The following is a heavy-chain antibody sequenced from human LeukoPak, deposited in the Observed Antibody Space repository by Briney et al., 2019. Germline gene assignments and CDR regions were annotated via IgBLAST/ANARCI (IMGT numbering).Heavy chain of an antibody. J-gene: IGHJ4*02. Sequence: SETLSLTCTVSGGSISSFNWSWIRQPAGKGLEWIGHIYSSGSTNYNPSLKSRVTISVDTSKNQFSLKLSSVTAADTAVYYCARGMIAVAGNDYWGQGTLVTVSS. CDR3: ARGMIAVAGNDY. D-gene: IGHD3-22*01. CDR2: IYSSGST. V-gene: IGHV4-4*07. CDR1: GGSISSFN.